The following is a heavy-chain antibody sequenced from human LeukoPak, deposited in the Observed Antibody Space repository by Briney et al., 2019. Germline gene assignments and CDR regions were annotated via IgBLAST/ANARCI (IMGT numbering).Heavy chain of an antibody. CDR3: ARDLAVAGSFDY. CDR1: GFTLSNYN. D-gene: IGHD6-19*01. J-gene: IGHJ4*02. Sequence: PGGSLRLSCAASGFTLSNYNMNWVRQAPGKGLEWVSYISSSSSTIYYADSVEGRFTISRDNAKNSLYLKMNSLRDEDTAVYYCARDLAVAGSFDYWGQGTLVTVSS. CDR2: ISSSSSTI. V-gene: IGHV3-48*02.